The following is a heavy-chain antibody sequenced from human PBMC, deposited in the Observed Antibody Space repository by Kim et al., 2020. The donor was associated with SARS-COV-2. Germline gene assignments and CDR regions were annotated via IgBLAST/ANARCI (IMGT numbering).Heavy chain of an antibody. CDR3: AIGAGSYGIAVAGYFDY. D-gene: IGHD6-19*01. CDR2: INHSGST. Sequence: SETLSLTCAVYGGSFSGYYWSWIRQPPGKGLEWIGEINHSGSTNYNPSLKSRVTISVDTSKNQFSLKLSSVTAADTAVYYCAIGAGSYGIAVAGYFDYWGQRTLVTVSS. CDR1: GGSFSGYY. J-gene: IGHJ4*02. V-gene: IGHV4-34*01.